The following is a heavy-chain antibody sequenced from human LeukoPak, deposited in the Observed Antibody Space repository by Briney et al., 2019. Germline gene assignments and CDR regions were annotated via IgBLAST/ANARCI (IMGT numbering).Heavy chain of an antibody. D-gene: IGHD6-13*01. CDR3: ARGVMAAAGSWFDP. J-gene: IGHJ5*02. CDR1: GYTFTSYD. Sequence: ASVKVSCKASGYTFTSYDINWVRQATGQGLEWMGWMNPNSGNTGYAQKLQGRVTITRNTSLSTAYMELSSLRSEDTAVYYCARGVMAAAGSWFDPWGQGTLVTVSS. CDR2: MNPNSGNT. V-gene: IGHV1-8*03.